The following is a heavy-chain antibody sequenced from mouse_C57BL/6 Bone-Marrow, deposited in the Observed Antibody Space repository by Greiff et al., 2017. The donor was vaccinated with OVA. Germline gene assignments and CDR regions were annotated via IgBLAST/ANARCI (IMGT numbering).Heavy chain of an antibody. J-gene: IGHJ2*01. CDR1: GFTFSSYG. CDR2: ISSGGSYT. CDR3: ARRGGLDY. V-gene: IGHV5-6*01. Sequence: VQLKESGGDLVKPGGSLKLSCAASGFTFSSYGMSWVRQTPDKRLEWVATISSGGSYTYYPDSVKGRFTISRDNAKNTLYLQMSSLKSEDTAMYYCARRGGLDYWGQGTTLTVSS.